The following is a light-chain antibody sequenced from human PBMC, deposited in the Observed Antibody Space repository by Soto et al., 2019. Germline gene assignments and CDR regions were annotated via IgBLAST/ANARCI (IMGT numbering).Light chain of an antibody. CDR2: GAS. J-gene: IGKJ4*01. Sequence: EIVLTQSPGTLSLSPGERATLSCRASQSVSSNHLAWYQQKPGQAPRLLIYGASSRAAGFPDRFTGSGCGTDFTLTISRLEPEDFAVYYCQQYGSSPLTFGGGTKVEIK. V-gene: IGKV3-20*01. CDR1: QSVSSNH. CDR3: QQYGSSPLT.